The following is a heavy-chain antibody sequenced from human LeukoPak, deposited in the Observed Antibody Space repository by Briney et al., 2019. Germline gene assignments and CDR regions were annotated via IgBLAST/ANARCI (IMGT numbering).Heavy chain of an antibody. V-gene: IGHV4-39*07. Sequence: SETLSLTCTVSGGSISSSSYYWGWIRQPPGKGLEWIGSIYHSGSTNYNPSLKSRVTISVDKSKNQFSLKLSSVTAADTAVYYCARVPTATLGYYYYYGMDVWGQGTTVTVSS. D-gene: IGHD5-18*01. J-gene: IGHJ6*02. CDR1: GGSISSSSYY. CDR2: IYHSGST. CDR3: ARVPTATLGYYYYYGMDV.